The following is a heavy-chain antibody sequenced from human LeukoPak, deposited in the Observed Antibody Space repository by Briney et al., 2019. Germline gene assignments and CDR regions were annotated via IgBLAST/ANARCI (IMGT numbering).Heavy chain of an antibody. Sequence: SVKVSCKASGGTFSSYAISWVRQAPGQGLEWMGGIIPIFGTANYAQKFQGRVTITADESTSTAYMELSSLRSEDTAVYYCARDLLVESSSWLNWSDPWGQGTLVTVSS. D-gene: IGHD6-13*01. CDR1: GGTFSSYA. J-gene: IGHJ5*02. V-gene: IGHV1-69*13. CDR3: ARDLLVESSSWLNWSDP. CDR2: IIPIFGTA.